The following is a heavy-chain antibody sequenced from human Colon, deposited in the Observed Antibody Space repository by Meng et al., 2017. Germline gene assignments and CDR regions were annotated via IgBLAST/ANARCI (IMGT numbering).Heavy chain of an antibody. J-gene: IGHJ4*02. Sequence: GGSLRPSCVASGFTFSSHGMNWVRQAPGKGLEWASLISGIGGSRYYADSVKGRFTISRDNSKNAQFLQMESLRAEDTAVYYCAKDRVSHNWNAGSDYWGQGTLVTVSS. CDR3: AKDRVSHNWNAGSDY. CDR2: ISGIGGSR. D-gene: IGHD1-20*01. CDR1: GFTFSSHG. V-gene: IGHV3-23*01.